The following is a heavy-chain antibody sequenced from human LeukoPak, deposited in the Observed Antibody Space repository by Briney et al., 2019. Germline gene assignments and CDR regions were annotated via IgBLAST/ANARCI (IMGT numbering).Heavy chain of an antibody. V-gene: IGHV3-30-3*01. Sequence: GGSLRLSCADSGFTFSSYAMHWVRQAPGKGLEWVAVISYDGSYKDYADSVKGRFTISRDNSKNTLYLQMNSLRAEDTAVYYCAREEGYSSSWYRFDYYYYGMDVWGQGTTVTVSS. CDR3: AREEGYSSSWYRFDYYYYGMDV. CDR1: GFTFSSYA. CDR2: ISYDGSYK. D-gene: IGHD6-13*01. J-gene: IGHJ6*02.